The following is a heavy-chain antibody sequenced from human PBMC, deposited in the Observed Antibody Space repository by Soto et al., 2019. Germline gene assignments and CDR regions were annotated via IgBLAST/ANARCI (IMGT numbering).Heavy chain of an antibody. J-gene: IGHJ4*02. CDR2: IYYSGST. CDR3: ARLSIAARRPDY. CDR1: GGSISSYY. Sequence: SETLSLTCTVSGGSISSYYWSWIRQPPGKGLEWIGYIYYSGSTNYNPSLKSRVTISVDTSKNQFSLKLSSVTAADTAVYYCARLSIAARRPDYWGQGTLVTVSS. V-gene: IGHV4-59*01. D-gene: IGHD6-6*01.